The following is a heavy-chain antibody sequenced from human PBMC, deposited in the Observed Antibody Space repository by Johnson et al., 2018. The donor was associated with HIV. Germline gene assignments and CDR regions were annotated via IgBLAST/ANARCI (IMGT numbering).Heavy chain of an antibody. Sequence: VQLVESGGGLVQPGGSLRLSCAASGFTFINYWMHWVRQAPGKGLVWVSRMNADGKSTTYADSVKGRFTISRDNAKNTLYLQMNSLRAEDTAVYYCAREQERIGERAFDIWGQGTMVTVSS. CDR1: GFTFINYW. V-gene: IGHV3-74*01. CDR3: AREQERIGERAFDI. D-gene: IGHD3-3*01. J-gene: IGHJ3*02. CDR2: MNADGKST.